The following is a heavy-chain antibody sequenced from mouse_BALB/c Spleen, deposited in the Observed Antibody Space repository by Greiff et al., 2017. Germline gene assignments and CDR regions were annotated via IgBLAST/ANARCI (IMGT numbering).Heavy chain of an antibody. Sequence: VQLQQSGPELMKPGASVKISCKASGYSFTSYYMHWVKQSHGKSLEWIGYIDPFNGGTSYNQKFKGKATLTVDKSSSTAYMHLSSLTSEDSAVYYCARGYYGNYFDYWGQGTTLTVSS. V-gene: IGHV1S135*01. D-gene: IGHD1-1*01. CDR1: GYSFTSYY. CDR3: ARGYYGNYFDY. CDR2: IDPFNGGT. J-gene: IGHJ2*01.